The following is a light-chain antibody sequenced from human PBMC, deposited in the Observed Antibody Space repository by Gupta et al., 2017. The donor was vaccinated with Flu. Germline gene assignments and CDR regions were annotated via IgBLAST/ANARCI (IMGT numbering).Light chain of an antibody. CDR3: AAWDDSLNGHYV. V-gene: IGLV1-44*01. CDR1: SSNIGSHA. Sequence: YVLAQPPSASGTPGQRVTISCSGSSSNIGSHAVNWYQQVPGTSPNLLIYGSNQRPYGLPDRFAGSKSGTSASLAIRGLQSEDEADYYCAAWDDSLNGHYVFGTGTKVTGL. CDR2: GSN. J-gene: IGLJ1*01.